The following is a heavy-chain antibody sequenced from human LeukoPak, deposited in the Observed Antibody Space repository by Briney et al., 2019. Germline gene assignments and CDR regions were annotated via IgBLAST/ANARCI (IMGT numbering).Heavy chain of an antibody. CDR1: GYTFTSYF. CDR2: INPSGGST. CDR3: ARRGILTGYMFDY. V-gene: IGHV1-46*03. D-gene: IGHD3-9*01. Sequence: ASVKVSCKASGYTFTSYFMHWVRQAPGQGLEWMGIINPSGGSTTYAQKFQGRVTMTSDTSTSTVYMELSSLRSDDTAVYYCARRGILTGYMFDYWGQGTLDTVSS. J-gene: IGHJ4*02.